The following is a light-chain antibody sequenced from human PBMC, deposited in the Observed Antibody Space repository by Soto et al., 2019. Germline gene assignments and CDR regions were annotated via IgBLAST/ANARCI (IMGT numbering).Light chain of an antibody. Sequence: QAVVTQSPSASASLGASVKLTCTLSSGHSSYAIAWHQQQPEKGPRYLMKLNSDGSHSKGAGIPDRFSGSSSGAERYLTISSLQSEDEADYYCQTWGTGIVVFGGGTKVTVL. CDR3: QTWGTGIVV. J-gene: IGLJ2*01. CDR1: SGHSSYA. V-gene: IGLV4-69*01. CDR2: LNSDGSH.